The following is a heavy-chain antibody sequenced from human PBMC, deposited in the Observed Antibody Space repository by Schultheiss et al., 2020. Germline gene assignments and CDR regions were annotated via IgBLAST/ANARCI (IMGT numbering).Heavy chain of an antibody. Sequence: GGSLRLSCAASGFTFVDYAMHWVRQAPGKGLEWVSGISWNSGSISYADSVKGRFTISRDNAKNSLYLQIDSLRAEDTAVYYCARSAGGIDSWGQGTLVTVSS. CDR3: ARSAGGIDS. J-gene: IGHJ4*02. V-gene: IGHV3-9*01. CDR1: GFTFVDYA. D-gene: IGHD3-10*01. CDR2: ISWNSGSI.